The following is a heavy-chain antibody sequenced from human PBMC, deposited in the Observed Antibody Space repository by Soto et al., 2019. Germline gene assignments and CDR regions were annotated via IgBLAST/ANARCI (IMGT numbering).Heavy chain of an antibody. CDR3: ARDLEPYSSGPTTGMDV. CDR2: IWYDGSNK. D-gene: IGHD6-19*01. J-gene: IGHJ6*02. CDR1: GFTFSSYG. V-gene: IGHV3-33*01. Sequence: GGSLRLSCAASGFTFSSYGMHWVRQAPGKGLEWVAVIWYDGSNKYYADSVKGRFTISRDNSKNTLYLQMNSLRAEDTAVYYCARDLEPYSSGPTTGMDVWGQGTTVTVSS.